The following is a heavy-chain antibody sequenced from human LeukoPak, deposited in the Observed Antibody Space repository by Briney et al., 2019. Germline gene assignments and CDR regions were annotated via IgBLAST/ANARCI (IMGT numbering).Heavy chain of an antibody. CDR1: GFTFSSYG. CDR2: ISYDGSNK. D-gene: IGHD6-19*01. CDR3: AKGRGGGWYYFDY. J-gene: IGHJ4*02. Sequence: PGGSLRLSCAAPGFTFSSYGMHWVRQAPGKGLEWVAVISYDGSNKYYADSVKGRFTISRDNSKNTLYLQMNSLRAEDTAVYYCAKGRGGGWYYFDYWGQGTLVTVSS. V-gene: IGHV3-30*18.